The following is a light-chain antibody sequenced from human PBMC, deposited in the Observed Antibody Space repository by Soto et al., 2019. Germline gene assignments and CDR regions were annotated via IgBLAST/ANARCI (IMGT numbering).Light chain of an antibody. CDR3: CSYAGSSTFL. V-gene: IGLV2-23*03. Sequence: QSALTQPASVSGSPGQSITVSCTGTSSDVGSYNLVSWYQQHPGKAPKLMIYEGIRRPSGVSNRFSGSQSGNTASLTISGPQAEDEADYYCCSYAGSSTFLFGGGTKLTVL. CDR1: SSDVGSYNL. J-gene: IGLJ2*01. CDR2: EGI.